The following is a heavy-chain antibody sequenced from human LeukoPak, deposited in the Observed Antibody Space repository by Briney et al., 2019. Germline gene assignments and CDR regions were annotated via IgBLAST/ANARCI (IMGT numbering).Heavy chain of an antibody. J-gene: IGHJ6*02. V-gene: IGHV3-30*18. D-gene: IGHD3-3*01. CDR3: AKDLIRITIFGVVIHPDYYYGMDV. Sequence: GGSLRLSCAASGFTFSSYSMNWVRQAPGKGLEWVAVISYDGSNKYYADSVKGRFTISRDNSKSTLYLQMNSLRAEDTAVYYCAKDLIRITIFGVVIHPDYYYGMDVWGQGTTVTVSS. CDR2: ISYDGSNK. CDR1: GFTFSSYS.